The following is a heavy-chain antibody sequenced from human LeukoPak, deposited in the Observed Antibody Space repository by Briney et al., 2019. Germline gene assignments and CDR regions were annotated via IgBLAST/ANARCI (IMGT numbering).Heavy chain of an antibody. J-gene: IGHJ4*02. V-gene: IGHV3-53*01. CDR1: GFTFITND. CDR2: LYSDGNT. Sequence: GGSLRLSCAASGFTFITNDMTWVRQAPGKGLEWVSVLYSDGNTKYADSVQGRFTISRDNSKNTLYLEMNSLSPDDTAVYYCARGVEPLAANTLAYWGQGTLVTVSS. D-gene: IGHD1-14*01. CDR3: ARGVEPLAANTLAY.